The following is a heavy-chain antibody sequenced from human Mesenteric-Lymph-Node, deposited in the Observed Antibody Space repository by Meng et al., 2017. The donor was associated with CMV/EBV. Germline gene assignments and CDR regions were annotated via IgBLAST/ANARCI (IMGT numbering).Heavy chain of an antibody. J-gene: IGHJ5*02. CDR1: GGSISSYY. CDR3: ARQQLLNWFDP. CDR2: MSDIGRT. Sequence: SETLSLTCTVSGGSISSYYWSWIRQPPGKGLEWIGYMSDIGRTNYNPSLKSRVTISADTSKNQLSLHLSSVTAADTAVYYYARQQLLNWFDPWGQGTLVTVSS. D-gene: IGHD6-13*01. V-gene: IGHV4-59*01.